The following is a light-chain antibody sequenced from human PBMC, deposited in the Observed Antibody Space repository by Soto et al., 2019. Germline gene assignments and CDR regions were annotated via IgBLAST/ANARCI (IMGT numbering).Light chain of an antibody. CDR3: QQYGTSPPWT. CDR1: QSVSSTY. Sequence: EIVLTQSPGTLSLSPGERATLSCRASQSVSSTYLAWYQQKPGQAPRLLIYGASSRATGIPDRFSGSGSGTDFTLTISRLEPEDFAVHYCQQYGTSPPWTFGQGTTVEIK. J-gene: IGKJ1*01. V-gene: IGKV3-20*01. CDR2: GAS.